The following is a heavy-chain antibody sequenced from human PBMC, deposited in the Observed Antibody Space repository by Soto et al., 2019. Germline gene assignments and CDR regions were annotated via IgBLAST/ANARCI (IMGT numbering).Heavy chain of an antibody. J-gene: IGHJ4*02. CDR3: ARKPRLAAAEFDY. D-gene: IGHD6-13*01. CDR1: NGYMRRYC. Sequence: SETMSVSCSVVNGYMRRYCWSRIRKPPGKGLQWIGYIYYSGSTNYNPSLMSRVSLSVDTSKNQFSLNLRSVTAVDTAVYYCARKPRLAAAEFDYWGQGVLVTVSS. CDR2: IYYSGST. V-gene: IGHV4-59*12.